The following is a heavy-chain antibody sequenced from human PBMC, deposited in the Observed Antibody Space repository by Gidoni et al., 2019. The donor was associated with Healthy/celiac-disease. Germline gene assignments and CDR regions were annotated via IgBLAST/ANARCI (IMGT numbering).Heavy chain of an antibody. CDR2: INHSGST. J-gene: IGHJ4*02. V-gene: IGHV4-34*01. Sequence: QVQLQQWGAGLLTPSETLSLTCAVYGGSFSGDYCSWIRQPPGKGLEWIGEINHSGSTNYNPSLKSRVTISVDTSKNQFSLKLSSVTAADTAVYYCARMGIRSIDYWGQGTLVTVSS. D-gene: IGHD4-17*01. CDR1: GGSFSGDY. CDR3: ARMGIRSIDY.